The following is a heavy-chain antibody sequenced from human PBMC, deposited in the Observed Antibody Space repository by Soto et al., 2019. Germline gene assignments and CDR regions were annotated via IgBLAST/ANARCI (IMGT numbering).Heavy chain of an antibody. D-gene: IGHD3-10*01. CDR2: IWYDGSNK. J-gene: IGHJ6*02. Sequence: GGPLRLSCAASGFTFSSCGMHWVRQAPGKGLEWVAVIWYDGSNKYYADSVKGRFTISRDNSKNTLYLQMNSLRAEDTAVYYCARGGVALVIGYYYYGMDVWGQGTTVTVSS. CDR3: ARGGVALVIGYYYYGMDV. CDR1: GFTFSSCG. V-gene: IGHV3-33*01.